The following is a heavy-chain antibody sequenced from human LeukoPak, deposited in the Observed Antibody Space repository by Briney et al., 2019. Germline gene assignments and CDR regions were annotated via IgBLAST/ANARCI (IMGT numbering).Heavy chain of an antibody. J-gene: IGHJ6*03. CDR2: ISYDGSNK. D-gene: IGHD5-12*01. CDR1: GFTFSSYA. CDR3: ARAISPYSGYDLDYYYYMDV. V-gene: IGHV3-30*04. Sequence: GRSLRLSCAASGFTFSSYAMHWVRQAPGKGLEWVAVISYDGSNKYYADSVKGRFTISRDNAKNSLYLQMNSLRAEDTAVYYCARAISPYSGYDLDYYYYMDVWGKGTTVTVSS.